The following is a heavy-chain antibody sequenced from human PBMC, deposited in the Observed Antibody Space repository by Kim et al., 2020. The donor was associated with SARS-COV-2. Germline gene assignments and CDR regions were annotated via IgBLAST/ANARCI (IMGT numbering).Heavy chain of an antibody. V-gene: IGHV3-9*01. CDR3: AKDPKYDFWSGYYREYYFDY. Sequence: FTISRDNAKNSLYLQMNSLRAEDTALYYCAKDPKYDFWSGYYREYYFDYWGQGTLVTVSS. J-gene: IGHJ4*02. D-gene: IGHD3-3*01.